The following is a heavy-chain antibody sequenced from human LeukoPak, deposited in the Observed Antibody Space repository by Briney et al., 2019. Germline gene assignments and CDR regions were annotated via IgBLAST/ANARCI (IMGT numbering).Heavy chain of an antibody. Sequence: GASVKVSCKASGYTFTSYGISWVRQAPGQGLEWMGWISAYNGNTNYAQKLQGRVTMTTDTSTSTAYMELRSLRSDDTAVYYCARGSKLLGEFRNWFDPWGQGTLVTVSS. CDR1: GYTFTSYG. V-gene: IGHV1-18*01. CDR3: ARGSKLLGEFRNWFDP. D-gene: IGHD3-10*01. J-gene: IGHJ5*02. CDR2: ISAYNGNT.